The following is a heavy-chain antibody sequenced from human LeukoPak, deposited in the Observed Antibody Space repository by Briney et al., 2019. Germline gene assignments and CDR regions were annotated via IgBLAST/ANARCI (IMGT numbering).Heavy chain of an antibody. Sequence: PSETLSLTCTVSGGSISRSNYCWNWIRQPPGKGLEWIGHIYYSGSTNYNPSLKSRVTMSVDTSKNQFSLKLRSVTAADTAVYYCARANPGDYWGQGTLVTVSS. CDR3: ARANPGDY. CDR2: IYYSGST. V-gene: IGHV4-61*01. CDR1: GGSISRSNYC. D-gene: IGHD1-14*01. J-gene: IGHJ4*02.